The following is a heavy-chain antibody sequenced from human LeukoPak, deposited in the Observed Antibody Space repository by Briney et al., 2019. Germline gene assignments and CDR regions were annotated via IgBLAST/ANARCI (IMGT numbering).Heavy chain of an antibody. CDR1: GYTFTSYA. Sequence: ASVKVSCKASGYTFTSYAMNWVRQATGQGLEWMGWMNPNSGNTGYAQKFQGRVTMTRNTSISTAYMELSSLRSEDTAVYYCARALKSLSPTTRYCSGGSCYPGGYWGQGTLVTVSS. CDR2: MNPNSGNT. V-gene: IGHV1-8*02. J-gene: IGHJ4*02. D-gene: IGHD2-15*01. CDR3: ARALKSLSPTTRYCSGGSCYPGGY.